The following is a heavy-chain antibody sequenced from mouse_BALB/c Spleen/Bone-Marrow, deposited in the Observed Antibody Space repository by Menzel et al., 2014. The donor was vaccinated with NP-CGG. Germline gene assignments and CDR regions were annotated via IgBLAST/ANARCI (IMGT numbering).Heavy chain of an antibody. CDR1: GYTFTSYN. J-gene: IGHJ2*01. CDR2: IYPGNGDT. CDR3: ARDGLLSDY. Sequence: QVQLQQSGAELVKPGASVKMSCKASGYTFTSYNMHWVKQTPGQGLEWIGAIYPGNGDTSYNQKFKGKATLTADKSSSTAYMQLSSLTSEDSADYYCARDGLLSDYWGQGTTLTVSS. D-gene: IGHD2-3*01. V-gene: IGHV1-12*01.